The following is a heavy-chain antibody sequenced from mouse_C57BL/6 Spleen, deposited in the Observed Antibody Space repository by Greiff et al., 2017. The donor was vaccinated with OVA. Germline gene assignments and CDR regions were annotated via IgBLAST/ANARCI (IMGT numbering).Heavy chain of an antibody. CDR2: INPSSGYT. D-gene: IGHD3-2*02. J-gene: IGHJ3*01. CDR3: ARSAAAQATAWFAY. Sequence: VQLQQSGAELARPGASVKMSCKASGYTFTSYTMHWVKQRPGQGLEWIGYINPSSGYTKYNQKFKDKATLTADKSSSTAYMQLSSLTSEDSAVYYCARSAAAQATAWFAYWGQGTLVTVSA. CDR1: GYTFTSYT. V-gene: IGHV1-4*01.